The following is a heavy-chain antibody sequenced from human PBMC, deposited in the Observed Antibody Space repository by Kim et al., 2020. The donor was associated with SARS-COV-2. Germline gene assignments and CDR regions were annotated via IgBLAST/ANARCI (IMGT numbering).Heavy chain of an antibody. CDR3: ARQTGNYIYWYFDL. CDR2: IYYSGST. V-gene: IGHV4-39*01. D-gene: IGHD1-7*01. Sequence: SETLSLTCTVSGGSISSSSYYWGWIRQPPGKGLEWIGSIYYSGSTYYNPSLKSRVTISVDTSKNQFSLKLSSVTAADTAVYYCARQTGNYIYWYFDLWGRGTLVTVSS. CDR1: GGSISSSSYY. J-gene: IGHJ2*01.